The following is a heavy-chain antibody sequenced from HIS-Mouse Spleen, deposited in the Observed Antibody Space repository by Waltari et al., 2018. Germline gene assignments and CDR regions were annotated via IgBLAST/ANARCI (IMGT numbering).Heavy chain of an antibody. J-gene: IGHJ4*02. Sequence: QVQLVESGGGVVQPGRSLRLSCAASGFTFSSYAMHWVRQAPGKGLEWVAVISYEGSNKYYADSVKGRFTISRENSKNTLYLQMNSLRAEDTAVYYCAIHHIAALDYWGQGTLVTVSS. CDR3: AIHHIAALDY. V-gene: IGHV3-30-3*01. CDR1: GFTFSSYA. D-gene: IGHD6-6*01. CDR2: ISYEGSNK.